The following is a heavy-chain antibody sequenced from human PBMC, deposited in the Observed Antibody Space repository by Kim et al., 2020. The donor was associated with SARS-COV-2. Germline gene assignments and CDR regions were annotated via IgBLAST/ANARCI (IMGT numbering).Heavy chain of an antibody. CDR2: INHSGST. Sequence: SETLSLTCAVYGGSFSGYYWSWIRQPPGKGLEWIGEINHSGSTNYYPSLKSRVTIPVDTSKNQFSLKLSPVTAADTAVYYCARAGYSSGWSPSDYWGQGTLVTVSS. CDR1: GGSFSGYY. D-gene: IGHD6-19*01. J-gene: IGHJ4*02. CDR3: ARAGYSSGWSPSDY. V-gene: IGHV4-34*01.